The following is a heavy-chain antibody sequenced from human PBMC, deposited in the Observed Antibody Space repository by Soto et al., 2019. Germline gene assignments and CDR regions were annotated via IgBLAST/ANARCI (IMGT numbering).Heavy chain of an antibody. V-gene: IGHV4-34*01. CDR2: INHSGST. J-gene: IGHJ4*02. CDR3: ARRYGPGFDY. CDR1: GGSFSGYY. Sequence: PSETLSLTCAVYGGSFSGYYWSWIRQPPGKGLEWIGEINHSGSTNYNPSLKSRVTISVDTSKNQFSLKLSSVTAADTAVYYCARRYGPGFDYWGQGTLVT. D-gene: IGHD4-17*01.